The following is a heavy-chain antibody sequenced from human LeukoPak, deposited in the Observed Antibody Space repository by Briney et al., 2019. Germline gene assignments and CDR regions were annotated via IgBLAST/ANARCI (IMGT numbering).Heavy chain of an antibody. V-gene: IGHV3-21*01. CDR3: ARVSRVDSSGYYGAFDI. Sequence: PGGSLRLSCAASGFTFSSYSMNWVRQAPGKGLEWVSSISSSSSYIYYADSVKGRFTISRDNAKNSLYLQMNSLRAEDTAVYYCARVSRVDSSGYYGAFDIWGQGTMVTVSS. J-gene: IGHJ3*02. CDR1: GFTFSSYS. CDR2: ISSSSSYI. D-gene: IGHD3-22*01.